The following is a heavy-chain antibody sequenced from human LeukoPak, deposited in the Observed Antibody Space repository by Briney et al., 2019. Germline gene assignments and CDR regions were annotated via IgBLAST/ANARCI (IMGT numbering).Heavy chain of an antibody. CDR2: IYYSGST. CDR1: GGSISSSSYY. D-gene: IGHD6-13*01. CDR3: ARGGYSEAYYYMDV. J-gene: IGHJ6*03. Sequence: SETLSLTCTVSGGSISSSSYYWGWIRQPPGKGLEWIGSIYYSGSTYYNPSLKSRVTISVDTSKNQFSLKLSSVTAADTAVYYCARGGYSEAYYYMDVWGKGTAVTVSS. V-gene: IGHV4-39*07.